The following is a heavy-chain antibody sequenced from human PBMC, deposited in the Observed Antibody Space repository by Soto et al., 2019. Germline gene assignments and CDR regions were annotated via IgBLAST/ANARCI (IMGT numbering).Heavy chain of an antibody. CDR3: ATDGGWQQLVRLGSYFDY. D-gene: IGHD6-13*01. V-gene: IGHV1-24*01. CDR1: GYTLTELS. J-gene: IGHJ4*02. CDR2: FDPEDGET. Sequence: QVQLVRSGAEVKKPGASVKVSCKVSGYTLTELSMHWVRQAPGKGLEWMGGFDPEDGETIYAQKFQGRVTMTEDTSTDTAYMELSSLRSEDTAVYYCATDGGWQQLVRLGSYFDYWGQGTLVTVSS.